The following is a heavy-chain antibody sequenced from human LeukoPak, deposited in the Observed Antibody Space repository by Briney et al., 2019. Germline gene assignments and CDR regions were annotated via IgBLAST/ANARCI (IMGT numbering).Heavy chain of an antibody. V-gene: IGHV3-33*01. Sequence: GGSLRLSCAASGFTFSSYGMHWVRQGPGKGLEWVTFIWYDGTDKNYADSVKGRFTISRDNSKNTLYLQMNSLRAEDTAVYYCARSGSTYYYGVDVWGQGTTVTVSS. CDR2: IWYDGTDK. CDR3: ARSGSTYYYGVDV. J-gene: IGHJ6*02. D-gene: IGHD3-10*01. CDR1: GFTFSSYG.